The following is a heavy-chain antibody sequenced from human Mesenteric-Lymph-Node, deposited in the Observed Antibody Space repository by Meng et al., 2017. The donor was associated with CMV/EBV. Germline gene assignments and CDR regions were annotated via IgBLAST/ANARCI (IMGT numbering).Heavy chain of an antibody. CDR3: ARDYDILHY. V-gene: IGHV3-11*01. Sequence: CAATSIKCRCYYMRSMRQAAGKGLEWVSYSSSSGSTIYYADSVKGRYTISRDNAKISLYLQMNSLRAEDTAVYYCARDYDILHYWGQGTLVTVSS. J-gene: IGHJ4*02. CDR2: SSSSGSTI. CDR1: SIKCRCYY. D-gene: IGHD3-9*01.